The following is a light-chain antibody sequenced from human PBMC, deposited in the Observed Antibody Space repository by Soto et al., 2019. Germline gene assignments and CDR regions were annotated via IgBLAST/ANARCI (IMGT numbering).Light chain of an antibody. CDR2: GAS. J-gene: IGKJ1*01. CDR1: QSVSSNY. V-gene: IGKV3-20*01. Sequence: EIVLTQSPGTLSLSPGERATLSCRASQSVSSNYLAWYQQKPGQAPRLLIYGASSRATGIPDRFSGSGSGTDFTLTITRLEPEDFAVYYCQQYCSSPWTFGQGTTV. CDR3: QQYCSSPWT.